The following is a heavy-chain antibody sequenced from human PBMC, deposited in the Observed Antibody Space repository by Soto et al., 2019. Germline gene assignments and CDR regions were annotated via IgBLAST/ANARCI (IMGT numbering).Heavy chain of an antibody. V-gene: IGHV1-69*17. CDR2: NLPLFNIS. J-gene: IGHJ2*01. CDR3: ARRRFGYGSWYFDL. Sequence: QVQLVQSGAEVKKPGSSVKVSCKASGGAFSSYAISWVRQAPGQGLEWMGGNLPLFNISNYAQKFQGRVIIAADKPTSTAYMDLSNLASEDTAVYYCARRRFGYGSWYFDLWGRGTLITVSS. D-gene: IGHD3-10*01. CDR1: GGAFSSYA.